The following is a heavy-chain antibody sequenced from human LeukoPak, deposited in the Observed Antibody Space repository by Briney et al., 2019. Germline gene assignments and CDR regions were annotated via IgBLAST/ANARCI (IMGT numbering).Heavy chain of an antibody. CDR1: GGSISSYY. J-gene: IGHJ3*02. V-gene: IGHV4-4*07. D-gene: IGHD3-3*01. CDR3: ARAEGHVTIFGVALLEAAFDI. Sequence: PSETLSLTCTVPGGSISSYYWSWIRQPAGKGLEWIGRIYTSGSTNYNPSLKSRVTISVDTSKNQFSLKLSSVTAADTAVYYCARAEGHVTIFGVALLEAAFDIWGQGTMVTVSS. CDR2: IYTSGST.